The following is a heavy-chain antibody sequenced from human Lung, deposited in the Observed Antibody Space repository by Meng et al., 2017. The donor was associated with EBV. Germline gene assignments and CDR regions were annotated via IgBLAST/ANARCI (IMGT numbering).Heavy chain of an antibody. V-gene: IGHV3-23*01. J-gene: IGHJ4*02. CDR1: GFTFSYFA. Sequence: GGGLCMAGGSFGLSGAASGFTFSYFAMSWIRQAPGKGLEWVSAIGVSGVTYYADAVRGRFTISRDNSKNTVYLQVNSLRAEDTAAYYCAKEGPAPPDYFDSWGQGTLVTVSS. CDR3: AKEGPAPPDYFDS. CDR2: IGVSGVT.